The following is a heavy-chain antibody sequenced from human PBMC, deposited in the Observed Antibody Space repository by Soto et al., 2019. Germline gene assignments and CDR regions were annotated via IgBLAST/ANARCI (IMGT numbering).Heavy chain of an antibody. CDR1: GFTFSSYG. D-gene: IGHD6-13*01. Sequence: QVQLVESGGGVVQPGRSLRLSCAASGFTFSSYGMHWVRQAPGKGLEWVAVISYDGSNKYYADSVKGRFTISRDNSKNTLYLQMNSLRAEDTAVYYCAKDAGTGTRAFDIWGQGTMVTDSS. CDR2: ISYDGSNK. V-gene: IGHV3-30*18. CDR3: AKDAGTGTRAFDI. J-gene: IGHJ3*02.